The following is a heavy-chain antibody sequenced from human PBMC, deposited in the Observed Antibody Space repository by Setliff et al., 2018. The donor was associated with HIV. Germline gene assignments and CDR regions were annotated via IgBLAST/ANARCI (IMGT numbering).Heavy chain of an antibody. D-gene: IGHD3-10*01. CDR2: IYYSGST. CDR3: ARVLRITIIRGPNWFDP. J-gene: IGHJ5*02. CDR1: GGSISSSSYS. Sequence: PSETLSLTCTVSGGSISSSSYSWGWIRQPPGKGLEWIGSIYYSGSTYYNPSLKSRVTISVDTSKNQFSLKLSSVTAADTAVYYCARVLRITIIRGPNWFDPWGQGTLVTVSS. V-gene: IGHV4-39*07.